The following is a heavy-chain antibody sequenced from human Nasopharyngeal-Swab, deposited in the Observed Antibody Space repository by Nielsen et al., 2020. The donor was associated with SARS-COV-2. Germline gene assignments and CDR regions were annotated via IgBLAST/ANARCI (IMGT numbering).Heavy chain of an antibody. CDR1: GGTFSSYA. D-gene: IGHD5-12*01. J-gene: IGHJ6*03. V-gene: IGHV1-69*06. Sequence: SVTVSCKASGGTFSSYAISWVRQAPGQGLEWMGGIIPIFGTPNYAQKFQGRVTITADKSTSTAYMELSSLRSEDTAVYYCARCRYSGYDWSSLSYYYYMDVWGKGTTVTVSS. CDR2: IIPIFGTP. CDR3: ARCRYSGYDWSSLSYYYYMDV.